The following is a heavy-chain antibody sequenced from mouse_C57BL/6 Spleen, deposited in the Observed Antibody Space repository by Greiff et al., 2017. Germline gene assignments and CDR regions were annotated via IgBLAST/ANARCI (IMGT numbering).Heavy chain of an antibody. CDR2: IYWDDDK. J-gene: IGHJ2*01. CDR1: GFSLSTSGMG. V-gene: IGHV8-12*01. Sequence: QVTLKVSGPGILQSSQTLSLTCSFSGFSLSTSGMGVSWIRQPSGKGLEWLAHIYWDDDKRYNPSLKRRLTISKDTSINQVFLMITSVDTADTATYYCARFTTVVANWVFDYWGQGTTLTVSS. D-gene: IGHD1-1*01. CDR3: ARFTTVVANWVFDY.